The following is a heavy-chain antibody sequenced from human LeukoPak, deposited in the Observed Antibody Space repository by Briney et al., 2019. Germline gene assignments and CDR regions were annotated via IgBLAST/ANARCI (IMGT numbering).Heavy chain of an antibody. CDR3: AREHIVGAANWFDP. V-gene: IGHV1-18*01. CDR1: GYTFNEYG. CDR2: ISAYNGNT. J-gene: IGHJ5*02. D-gene: IGHD1-26*01. Sequence: ASVTVSCKTSGYTFNEYGISWVRQAPGQGLEWMGWISAYNGNTNYAQKLQGRVTMTTDTSTSTAYMELRSLRSDDTAVYYCAREHIVGAANWFDPWGQGTLVTVSS.